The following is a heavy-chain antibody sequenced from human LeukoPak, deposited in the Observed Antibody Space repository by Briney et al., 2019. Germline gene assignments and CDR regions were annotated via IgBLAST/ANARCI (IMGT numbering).Heavy chain of an antibody. J-gene: IGHJ5*02. CDR1: GYTFTSYY. CDR3: AREYCSSTSCHLPNNWFDP. V-gene: IGHV1-46*01. Sequence: ASVKVSCKASGYTFTSYYMHWVRQAPGQGLEWMGIINPSGGSTSYAQKFQGRVTMTRDMSTSTVYMELSSLRSEDTAVYYCAREYCSSTSCHLPNNWFDPWGQGTLVTVSS. D-gene: IGHD2-2*01. CDR2: INPSGGST.